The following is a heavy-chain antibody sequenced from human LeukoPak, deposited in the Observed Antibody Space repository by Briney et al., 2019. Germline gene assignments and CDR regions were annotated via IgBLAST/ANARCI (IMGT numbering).Heavy chain of an antibody. J-gene: IGHJ4*02. CDR1: GFTFSSYW. D-gene: IGHD3-9*01. CDR3: AKDAGPYYDILTGYFDEFDY. CDR2: IKKDGSEK. Sequence: GGSLRLSCAASGFTFSSYWMSWVRQAPGKGLEWVANIKKDGSEKFYVDSVKGRFTISRDNAKNSLYLQMSSLRAEDTAVYYCAKDAGPYYDILTGYFDEFDYWGQGTLVTVSS. V-gene: IGHV3-7*03.